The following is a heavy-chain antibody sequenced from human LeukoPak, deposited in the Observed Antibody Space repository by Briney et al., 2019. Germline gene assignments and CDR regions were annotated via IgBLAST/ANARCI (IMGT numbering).Heavy chain of an antibody. V-gene: IGHV3-7*04. Sequence: PGGSLRLSCAASGFTFSSYWMSWVRQAPGKGLEWVANIKQDGSEKYYVDSVKGRFTISRDNAKNSLYLQMSSLRAEDTALYYCARGYYYDSTFDYWGQGTLVTVSS. CDR2: IKQDGSEK. J-gene: IGHJ4*02. CDR1: GFTFSSYW. D-gene: IGHD3-22*01. CDR3: ARGYYYDSTFDY.